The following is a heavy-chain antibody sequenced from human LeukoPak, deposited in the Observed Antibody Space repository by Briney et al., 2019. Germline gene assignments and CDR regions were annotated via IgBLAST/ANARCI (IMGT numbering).Heavy chain of an antibody. CDR2: IYPGDSDT. CDR1: GYIFTNYW. Sequence: GESLKISCKGSGYIFTNYWIGWVRQMPGKGLEWMGIIYPGDSDTRYSPSFQGQVTISADKSISTAYLQWSSLKASDTAMYYCARLKWELLLSGAFDIWGQGTMVTVSS. V-gene: IGHV5-51*01. D-gene: IGHD1-26*01. J-gene: IGHJ3*02. CDR3: ARLKWELLLSGAFDI.